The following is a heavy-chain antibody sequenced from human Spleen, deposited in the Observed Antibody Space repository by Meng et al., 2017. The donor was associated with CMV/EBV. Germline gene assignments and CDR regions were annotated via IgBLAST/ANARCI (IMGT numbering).Heavy chain of an antibody. J-gene: IGHJ6*02. CDR2: IYPGDSET. V-gene: IGHV5-51*01. CDR1: GYAFTTYW. CDR3: ARHPSPYYYYNGMDV. Sequence: GGSLRLSCKGFGYAFTTYWIGWVRQMPGKGLEWMGIIYPGDSETRYSPSFQGQVIISADKSISTDYLQWSSPKASDTAMYYCARHPSPYYYYNGMDVWGQGTTVTVSS.